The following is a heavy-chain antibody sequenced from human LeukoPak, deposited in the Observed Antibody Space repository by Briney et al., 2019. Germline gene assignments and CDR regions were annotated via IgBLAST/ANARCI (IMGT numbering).Heavy chain of an antibody. Sequence: GGSLRLSCAASEFAFGNYAMAWVRQAPGKGLEWVSTIAGGGGTTYYADSVKDRFTISRDNFRNTLSLQMSSLRAEDTAVYYCAKYTTAKSVHGPLDHWGQGTLVTVSS. V-gene: IGHV3-23*01. CDR1: EFAFGNYA. J-gene: IGHJ4*02. CDR3: AKYTTAKSVHGPLDH. CDR2: IAGGGGTT. D-gene: IGHD2/OR15-2a*01.